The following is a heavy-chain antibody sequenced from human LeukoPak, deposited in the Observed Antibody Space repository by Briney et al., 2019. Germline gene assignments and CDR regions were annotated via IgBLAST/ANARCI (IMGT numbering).Heavy chain of an antibody. D-gene: IGHD3-10*01. Sequence: ASVKVSCKASGFTFTSSAVQWVRQARGQRLEWIGWIVVGSGNTNYAQKFQERVTITRDMSTSTAYMELSSLRSEDTAVYYCATLITMVRGVIITVNWFDPWGQGTLVTVSS. CDR3: ATLITMVRGVIITVNWFDP. CDR2: IVVGSGNT. CDR1: GFTFTSSA. V-gene: IGHV1-58*01. J-gene: IGHJ5*02.